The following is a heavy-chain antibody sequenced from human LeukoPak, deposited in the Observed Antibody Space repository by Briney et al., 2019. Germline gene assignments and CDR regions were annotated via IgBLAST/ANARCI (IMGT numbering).Heavy chain of an antibody. D-gene: IGHD5-18*01. CDR3: ARGGSSIDVDTAMATFDY. Sequence: ASVKVSCKASGYTFTSYYMHWVRQAPGQGLEWMGIINPSGGSTSYAQKFQSRVTMTRDMSTSTVYMELSSLRSEDTAVYYCARGGSSIDVDTAMATFDYWGQGTLVTVSS. J-gene: IGHJ4*02. CDR1: GYTFTSYY. CDR2: INPSGGST. V-gene: IGHV1-46*01.